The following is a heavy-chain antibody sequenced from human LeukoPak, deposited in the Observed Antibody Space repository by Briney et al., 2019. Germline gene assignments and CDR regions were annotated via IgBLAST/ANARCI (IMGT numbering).Heavy chain of an antibody. CDR1: GGSISSNSYY. D-gene: IGHD3-9*01. J-gene: IGHJ5*02. Sequence: SETLSLTCTVSGGSISSNSYYWAWIRQPPGKGLEWIGSIYYSGSTYYNPSLKSRVTISLDTSKNQFSLKLSSVTAADTAVYFCARDGSIFSLFASSGQGTLVTVSS. CDR2: IYYSGST. CDR3: ARDGSIFSLFAS. V-gene: IGHV4-39*07.